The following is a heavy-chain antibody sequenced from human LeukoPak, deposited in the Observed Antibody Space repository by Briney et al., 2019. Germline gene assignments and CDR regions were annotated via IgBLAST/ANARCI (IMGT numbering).Heavy chain of an antibody. V-gene: IGHV3-74*01. J-gene: IGHJ4*02. CDR3: VKDGHWTFDY. D-gene: IGHD1-1*01. CDR2: MNSDGSDT. CDR1: GFTFSSYG. Sequence: GPLRPSLAAPGFTFSSYGMHWVRQAPGKGLVWVSRMNSDGSDTNYADSVKGRFAISRDNAKSTLYMRMHSLTAEDTAVYYCVKDGHWTFDYWGQGTLVIVSS.